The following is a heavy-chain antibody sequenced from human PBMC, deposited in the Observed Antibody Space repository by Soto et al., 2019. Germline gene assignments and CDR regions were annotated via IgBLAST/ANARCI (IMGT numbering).Heavy chain of an antibody. CDR2: IIPIFGTA. CDR1: GGTFSSYA. V-gene: IGHV1-69*13. J-gene: IGHJ6*02. Sequence: ASVKVSCKASGGTFSSYAISWVRQAPGQGLEWMGGIIPIFGTANYAQKFQGRVTITADESTSTAYMELSSLRSEDTAVYYCARVTSSTGSSWRKYYYYGMDVWGQGTTVTVSS. D-gene: IGHD6-13*01. CDR3: ARVTSSTGSSWRKYYYYGMDV.